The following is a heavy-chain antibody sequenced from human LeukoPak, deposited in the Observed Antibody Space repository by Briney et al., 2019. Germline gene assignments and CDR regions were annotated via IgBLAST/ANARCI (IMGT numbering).Heavy chain of an antibody. J-gene: IGHJ4*02. Sequence: QTLSPTCTLSAASTTSGGYYCAWIRQHPGKGLGSIEYIYYTGSTYYNTSLMTRVTTSVDTSKNQISLKLSSVTAADSAGDYCARGSSAYYYDYWGQGALVTVSS. CDR2: IYYTGST. V-gene: IGHV4-31*03. CDR1: AASTTSGGYY. D-gene: IGHD3-22*01. CDR3: ARGSSAYYYDY.